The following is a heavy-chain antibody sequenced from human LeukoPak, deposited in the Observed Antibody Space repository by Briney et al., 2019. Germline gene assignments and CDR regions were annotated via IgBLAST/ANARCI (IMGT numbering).Heavy chain of an antibody. CDR2: IYYSGST. CDR1: GGSISSYY. Sequence: PSETLSLTGTVSGGSISSYYWSWIRQPPGKGLEWIGYIYYSGSTNYNPSLKSRVTISVDTSKNQFSLKLSSVTAADTAVYYCARDRGQWLLNWFDPWGQGTLVTVSS. J-gene: IGHJ5*02. V-gene: IGHV4-59*01. D-gene: IGHD6-19*01. CDR3: ARDRGQWLLNWFDP.